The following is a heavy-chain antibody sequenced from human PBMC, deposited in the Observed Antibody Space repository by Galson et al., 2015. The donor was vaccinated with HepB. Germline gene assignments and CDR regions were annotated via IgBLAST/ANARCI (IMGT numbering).Heavy chain of an antibody. CDR3: ARSIMQKVGRINVYGDDAVDI. J-gene: IGHJ4*02. CDR1: GFTFSNYG. D-gene: IGHD3-16*01. Sequence: SLRLSCAASGFTFSNYGMGWVRQAPGKGLEWVSAITGTTGSTHYSDSVRGRFIISRDNSKDTLYLQMDSLRVGDTAMYYCARSIMQKVGRINVYGDDAVDIWGQGSLVTVSS. CDR2: ITGTTGST. V-gene: IGHV3-23*01.